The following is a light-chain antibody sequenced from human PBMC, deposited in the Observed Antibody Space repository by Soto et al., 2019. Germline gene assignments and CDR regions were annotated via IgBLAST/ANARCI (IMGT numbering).Light chain of an antibody. V-gene: IGKV1-5*03. CDR1: QTISSW. J-gene: IGKJ1*01. CDR2: KAS. Sequence: EIQMPQSPSTVYVSVGDRVTITCRASQTISSWLAWYQQKPGKAPKLLIYKASTLKSGVPSRFSGSGSGTEFTLTISSLQPDDFATYYCQPYNSYSEAFGQGPKV. CDR3: QPYNSYSEA.